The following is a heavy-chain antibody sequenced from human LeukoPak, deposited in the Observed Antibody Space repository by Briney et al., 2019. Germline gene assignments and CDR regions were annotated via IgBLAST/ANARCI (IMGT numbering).Heavy chain of an antibody. V-gene: IGHV4-39*07. Sequence: PSETLSLTCTVSGGSISSSSYYWGWIRQPPGKGLEWIGSIYYSGSTYYNPSLKSRVTISVDTSKNQFSLKLSSVTAADTAVYYCARDGIAAAGTHFDYWGQGTLVTVSS. D-gene: IGHD6-13*01. CDR1: GGSISSSSYY. J-gene: IGHJ4*02. CDR3: ARDGIAAAGTHFDY. CDR2: IYYSGST.